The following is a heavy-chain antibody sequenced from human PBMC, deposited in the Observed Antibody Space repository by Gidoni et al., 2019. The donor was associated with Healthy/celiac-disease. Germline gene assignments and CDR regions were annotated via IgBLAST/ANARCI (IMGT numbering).Heavy chain of an antibody. V-gene: IGHV3-30-3*01. CDR3: ARGYDILTGYYKINYYFDY. J-gene: IGHJ4*02. CDR1: GFTFSSHA. D-gene: IGHD3-9*01. CDR2: ISYDGSNK. Sequence: QVQLVESGGGVVQPGRSLRLSCAASGFTFSSHAMHWVRQAPGKGLEWVAVISYDGSNKYYADSVKGRFTISRDNSKNTLYLQMNSLRAEDTAVYYCARGYDILTGYYKINYYFDYWGQGTLVTVSS.